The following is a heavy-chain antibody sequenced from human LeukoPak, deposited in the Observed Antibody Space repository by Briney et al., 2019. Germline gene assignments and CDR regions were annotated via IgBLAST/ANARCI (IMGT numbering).Heavy chain of an antibody. CDR1: GGSFSGYY. CDR3: ARGSPYYYGSGSDD. V-gene: IGHV4-34*01. J-gene: IGHJ4*02. CDR2: INHSGST. Sequence: SETLSLTCAVYGGSFSGYYWSWIRQPPGKGLEWIGEINHSGSTNYNPSLKSRVTISVDTSKNQFSLKLSSVTAADTAVYYCARGSPYYYGSGSDDWGQGTLVTVSS. D-gene: IGHD3-10*01.